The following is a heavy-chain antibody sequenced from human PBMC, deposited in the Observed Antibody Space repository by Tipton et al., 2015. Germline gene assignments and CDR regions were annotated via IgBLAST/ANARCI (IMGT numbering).Heavy chain of an antibody. CDR3: ARGPLIGTDRDDVFDM. V-gene: IGHV3-23*01. CDR2: FSGSGGST. Sequence: SLRLSCAASGFIFTTYAMNWVRQAPGKGLEWVSGFSGSGGSTNSADSVKGRFTISRDNSKNTLYLQMNSLRADDTAVYFCARGPLIGTDRDDVFDMWGQGTRFTVSS. D-gene: IGHD1-26*01. J-gene: IGHJ3*02. CDR1: GFIFTTYA.